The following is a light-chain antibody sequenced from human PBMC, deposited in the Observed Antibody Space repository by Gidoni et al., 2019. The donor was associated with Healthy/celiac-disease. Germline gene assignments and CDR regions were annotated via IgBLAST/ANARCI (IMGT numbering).Light chain of an antibody. CDR3: QQRSNWTPFT. J-gene: IGKJ3*01. Sequence: EIVLTQSPATLSLSQGERATLSCRASQSVSSYLAWYQQKPGQAPRLLIYDASNRANGTPARCIGSGSGTEFILTISSLEPEDFAVYYCQQRSNWTPFTFGPGTKVDIK. CDR2: DAS. V-gene: IGKV3-11*01. CDR1: QSVSSY.